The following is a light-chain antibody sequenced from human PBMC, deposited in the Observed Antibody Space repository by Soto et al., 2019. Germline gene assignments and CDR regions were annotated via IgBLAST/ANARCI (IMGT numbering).Light chain of an antibody. J-gene: IGKJ5*01. Sequence: EIVLTQSPGTLSLSPGERATLSCRASQSVSSSSLAWYRQRPGQAPSLLIYGASRRATGIPDRFSGSGAGTDFTLIISRLEHEDVAVYYCQQYGRSPPITFGHGTRLDIK. CDR2: GAS. V-gene: IGKV3-20*01. CDR1: QSVSSSS. CDR3: QQYGRSPPIT.